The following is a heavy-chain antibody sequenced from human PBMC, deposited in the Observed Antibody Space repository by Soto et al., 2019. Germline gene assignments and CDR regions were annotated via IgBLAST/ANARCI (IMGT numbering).Heavy chain of an antibody. J-gene: IGHJ6*02. CDR1: GGSISSSSYY. CDR2: IYYSGST. Sequence: SETLSLTCTGSGGSISSSSYYWGWIRQPPGKGLEWIGSIYYSGSTYYNPSLKSRVTISVDTSKNQFSLKLSSVTAADTAVYYCARTLTYYYDSSGYMDVWGQGTTVT. CDR3: ARTLTYYYDSSGYMDV. D-gene: IGHD3-22*01. V-gene: IGHV4-39*01.